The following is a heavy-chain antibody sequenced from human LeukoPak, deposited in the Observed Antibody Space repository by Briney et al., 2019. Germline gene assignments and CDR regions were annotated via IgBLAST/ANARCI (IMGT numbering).Heavy chain of an antibody. V-gene: IGHV3-30*02. Sequence: GGSLRLSCAASGFTFSSYGMHWVRKAPGKGLEWVAFIRYDGSNKYYADSVKGRFTISRDNSKNTLYLQMNSMRAEHTAVYYCAKDAYDSSGYSHFDYWGQGTLVTVSS. CDR1: GFTFSSYG. CDR2: IRYDGSNK. D-gene: IGHD3-22*01. CDR3: AKDAYDSSGYSHFDY. J-gene: IGHJ4*02.